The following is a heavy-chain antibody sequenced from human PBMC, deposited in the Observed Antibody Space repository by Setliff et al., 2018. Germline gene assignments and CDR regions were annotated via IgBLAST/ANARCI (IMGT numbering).Heavy chain of an antibody. CDR1: GYTLTKLP. Sequence: ASVKVSCKVSGYTLTKLPMHWVRQAPGKGLEWMGWISAYAQKFQGRVTMTTDTPTSTAYMEMRSLRSDDTAVYYCARDLDYQYYYDSSGRDAFDIWGQGTMVTVSS. V-gene: IGHV1-18*01. J-gene: IGHJ3*02. CDR3: ARDLDYQYYYDSSGRDAFDI. CDR2: ISA. D-gene: IGHD3-22*01.